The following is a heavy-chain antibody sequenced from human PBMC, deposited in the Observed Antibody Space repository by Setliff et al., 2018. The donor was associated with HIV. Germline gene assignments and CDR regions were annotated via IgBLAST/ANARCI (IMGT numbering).Heavy chain of an antibody. J-gene: IGHJ6*03. V-gene: IGHV4-34*01. D-gene: IGHD1-26*01. Sequence: SETLSLTCAVYGGSFSDNYWSWIRQPPGKGLEWIGEINPSGTTNYNPSLKSRVTISVDKSKKQFSLRLTSVTAADTAVYFCARGFGASYLFSGYMDVWGKGTTVTV. CDR2: INPSGTT. CDR3: ARGFGASYLFSGYMDV. CDR1: GGSFSDNY.